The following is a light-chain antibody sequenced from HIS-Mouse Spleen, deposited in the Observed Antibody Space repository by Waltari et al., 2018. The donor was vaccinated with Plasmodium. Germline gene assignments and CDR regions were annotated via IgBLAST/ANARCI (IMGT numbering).Light chain of an antibody. V-gene: IGLV3-10*01. CDR2: EDS. CDR1: ALPKKY. Sequence: SYELTQPPSVSVFPGQTARITCSGDALPKKYAYWYQQKAGQAPVLVIYEDSKRPSGITERFSGSRSGTMATLTISGAQVEDEADYYCYSTDSSGNHRVFGGGTKLTVL. J-gene: IGLJ3*02. CDR3: YSTDSSGNHRV.